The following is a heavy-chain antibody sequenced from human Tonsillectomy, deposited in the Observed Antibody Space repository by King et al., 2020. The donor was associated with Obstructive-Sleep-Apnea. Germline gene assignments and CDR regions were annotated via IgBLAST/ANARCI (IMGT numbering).Heavy chain of an antibody. Sequence: VQLQQWGAGLLKPSETLSLTCAVYGGPFSGYYWSWIRQPPGKGLEWNGEINHGGSTNYNPSLKSRVTMSVDTSKNQFSLNLSSVTAADTAVYYCARLGYRIPPLRFYYYGMDVWGQGTTVTVPS. V-gene: IGHV4-34*01. D-gene: IGHD1-14*01. J-gene: IGHJ6*02. CDR3: ARLGYRIPPLRFYYYGMDV. CDR1: GGPFSGYY. CDR2: INHGGST.